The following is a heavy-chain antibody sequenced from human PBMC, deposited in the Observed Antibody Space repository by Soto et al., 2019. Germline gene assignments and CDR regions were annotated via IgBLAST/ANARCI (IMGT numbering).Heavy chain of an antibody. J-gene: IGHJ4*02. V-gene: IGHV4-59*11. CDR3: ARGTSGSHWPFDY. Sequence: SETLSLTCTVSGGSISSHYWSWIRQPPGKGLEWIGYIYSSGSTNYNPSLKNRLTMSVDTSKNQFSLRLSSVTAADTAVYYCARGTSGSHWPFDYWGQGTLVTVSS. CDR1: GGSISSHY. CDR2: IYSSGST. D-gene: IGHD1-26*01.